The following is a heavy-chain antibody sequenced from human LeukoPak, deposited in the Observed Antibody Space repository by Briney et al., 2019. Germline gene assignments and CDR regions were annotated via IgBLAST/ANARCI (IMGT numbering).Heavy chain of an antibody. CDR1: GFTFSDYA. V-gene: IGHV3-30-3*01. J-gene: IGHJ4*02. Sequence: GGSLRLSCAASGFTFSDYAMHWVRQAPGKGLEGVAVIAYDGSSKFHADSVVGRFTISRDSSKNTLYLQLHSLRTEDTAVYFCGRATMVRGVAVDYWGQGTLVTVSS. D-gene: IGHD3-10*01. CDR3: GRATMVRGVAVDY. CDR2: IAYDGSSK.